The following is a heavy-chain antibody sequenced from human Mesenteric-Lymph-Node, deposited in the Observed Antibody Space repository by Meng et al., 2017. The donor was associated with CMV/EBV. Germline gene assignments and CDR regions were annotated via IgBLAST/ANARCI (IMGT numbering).Heavy chain of an antibody. D-gene: IGHD6-6*01. CDR1: GGSISSTSYY. J-gene: IGHJ5*02. Sequence: SETLSLTCTVSGGSISSTSYYWGWIRQPPGKGLEWIGSIYYDGSTYYNPSLKSRVTISVDTSKNQFSLKLSSVTAADTAVYYCARGPPARPGEAWFDPWGQGTLVTVSS. CDR2: IYYDGST. V-gene: IGHV4-39*07. CDR3: ARGPPARPGEAWFDP.